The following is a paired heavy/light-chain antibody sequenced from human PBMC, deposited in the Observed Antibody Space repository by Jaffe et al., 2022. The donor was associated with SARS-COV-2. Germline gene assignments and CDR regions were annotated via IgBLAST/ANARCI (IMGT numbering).Heavy chain of an antibody. J-gene: IGHJ4*02. V-gene: IGHV4-59*01. Sequence: QVQLQESGPGLVKPSETLSLTCTVSGGSIKGYDWSWVRQSPGKGLEWIGHFSYTGNTNYNPSLRSRVSISVDTSNNEFSLTLTSATAADTAVYYCARGEYNYRVGCYFDSWGRGTLVTVSS. CDR3: ARGEYNYRVGCYFDS. CDR2: FSYTGNT. D-gene: IGHD4-17*01. CDR1: GGSIKGYD.
Light chain of an antibody. J-gene: IGKJ3*01. CDR3: QQYGGSPPFT. V-gene: IGKV3-20*01. CDR1: QVVSNNY. Sequence: EIVLTQSPGTLSLSPGERATLSCRASQVVSNNYLAWYQQKPGQAPRLLFYGASDRATGVPARFSGSGSGTDFTLVITRLEPEDFAVYYCQQYGGSPPFTFGPGTRVDV. CDR2: GAS.